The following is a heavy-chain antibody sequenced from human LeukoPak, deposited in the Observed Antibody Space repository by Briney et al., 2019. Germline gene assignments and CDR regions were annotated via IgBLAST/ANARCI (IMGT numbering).Heavy chain of an antibody. Sequence: PSETLSLTGTVPGGSISSYYWTWIRQPPGKGLEWSGYIYYSGLTNYNPSLKSRVTISVDTSKNQCSLKLSSVTAADTAVYYCARVGNRSYYDILTGYYRVGNYYMDVWGKGTTVTVSS. J-gene: IGHJ6*03. CDR2: IYYSGLT. CDR1: GGSISSYY. D-gene: IGHD3-9*01. V-gene: IGHV4-59*01. CDR3: ARVGNRSYYDILTGYYRVGNYYMDV.